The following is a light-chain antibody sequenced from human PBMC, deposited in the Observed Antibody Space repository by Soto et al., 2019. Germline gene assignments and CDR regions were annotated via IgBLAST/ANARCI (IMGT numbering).Light chain of an antibody. Sequence: EIVLTQSPATLSLSPGERATLSCRASQSVSSYLAWYQQKPGQAPRLLIYDASNRATVIPARFSGSGSGTDFTLTISSLEPEDFAVYYCQQRSNWPPTFGQGTELEIK. J-gene: IGKJ2*01. CDR1: QSVSSY. V-gene: IGKV3-11*01. CDR3: QQRSNWPPT. CDR2: DAS.